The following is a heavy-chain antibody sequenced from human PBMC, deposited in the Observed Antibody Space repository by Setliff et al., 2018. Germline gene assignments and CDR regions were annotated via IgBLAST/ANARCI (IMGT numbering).Heavy chain of an antibody. CDR2: ISSNGGRM. CDR1: GFTFISYA. V-gene: IGHV3-64*01. D-gene: IGHD5-18*01. CDR3: AKASLAYSFGYYFDS. Sequence: LRLSCAASGFTFISYAMHWVRQAPGKGLEYVSAISSNGGRMSYANSVKGRFIISRDISKNTLYLQMGSLRAEDTALYYCAKASLAYSFGYYFDSWGQGALVTVSS. J-gene: IGHJ4*01.